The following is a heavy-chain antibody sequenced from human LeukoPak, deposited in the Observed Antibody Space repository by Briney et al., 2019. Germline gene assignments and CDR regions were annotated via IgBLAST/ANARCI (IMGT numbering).Heavy chain of an antibody. CDR3: ARPYDSSTYSAY. CDR1: GFTVSSSY. J-gene: IGHJ4*02. CDR2: IYSGGST. Sequence: GGSLRLSCAASGFTVSSSYMTWVRQAPGKGLEWVSVIYSGGSTYYADSVKGRFTISRDNSKNTLYLQMNSLRAEDTAVYYCARPYDSSTYSAYWGQGTLVTVSS. V-gene: IGHV3-66*04. D-gene: IGHD3-22*01.